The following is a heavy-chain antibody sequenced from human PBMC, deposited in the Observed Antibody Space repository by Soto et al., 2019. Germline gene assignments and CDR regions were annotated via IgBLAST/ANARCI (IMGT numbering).Heavy chain of an antibody. CDR1: GSAFTTYG. V-gene: IGHV1-18*01. J-gene: IGHJ5*02. D-gene: IGHD2-15*01. CDR3: ARDFHCSGGRCYDCFDP. CDR2: ISTYNDKR. Sequence: ASVKVSCKASGSAFTTYGVSWVRQAPGQGLEWMGWISTYNDKRAYAQKFQGRVTMTTDTSTSTAYMELRSLRSDDTAVYYCARDFHCSGGRCYDCFDPWGQGTLVTVSS.